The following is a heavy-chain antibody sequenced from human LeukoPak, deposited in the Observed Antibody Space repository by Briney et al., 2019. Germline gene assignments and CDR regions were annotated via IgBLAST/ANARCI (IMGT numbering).Heavy chain of an antibody. Sequence: ASVKVSCKASGYTFTSYGISWGRQAPGQGLEWMGWISAYNGNTNYAQKLQGRVTMTTDTSTSTAYMELRSLRSDDTAVYYCARADQWYSSGWYPLGYWGQGTLVTVSS. CDR2: ISAYNGNT. J-gene: IGHJ4*02. V-gene: IGHV1-18*01. CDR1: GYTFTSYG. D-gene: IGHD6-19*01. CDR3: ARADQWYSSGWYPLGY.